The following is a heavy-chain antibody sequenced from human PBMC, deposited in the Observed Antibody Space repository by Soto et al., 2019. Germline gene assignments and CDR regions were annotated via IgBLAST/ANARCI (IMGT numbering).Heavy chain of an antibody. CDR3: ARDRGDGYNFDAFDI. CDR2: IYYSGST. V-gene: IGHV4-59*01. J-gene: IGHJ3*02. CDR1: GGSISSYY. Sequence: PETLSLTSTVSGGSISSYYWSWIRQPPGKGLEWIGYIYYSGSTNYNPSLKSRVTISVDTSKNQFSLKLSSVTAADTAVYYCARDRGDGYNFDAFDIWGQGTMVTVSS. D-gene: IGHD5-12*01.